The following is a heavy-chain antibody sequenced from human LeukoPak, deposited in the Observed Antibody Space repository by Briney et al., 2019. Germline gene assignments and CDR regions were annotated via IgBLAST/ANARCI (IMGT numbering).Heavy chain of an antibody. CDR3: AKKVIAAAGVRFDP. Sequence: SVKVSCKASGGTFSSYAISWVRQAPGQGLEWMGGIIPIFGTANYAQKFQGRVTITTDESTSTAYMELSSLRSEDTAVYYCAKKVIAAAGVRFDPWGQGTLVTVSS. D-gene: IGHD6-13*01. J-gene: IGHJ5*02. V-gene: IGHV1-69*05. CDR1: GGTFSSYA. CDR2: IIPIFGTA.